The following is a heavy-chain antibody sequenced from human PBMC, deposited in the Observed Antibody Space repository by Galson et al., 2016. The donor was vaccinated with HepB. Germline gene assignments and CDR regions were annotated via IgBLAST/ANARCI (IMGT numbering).Heavy chain of an antibody. V-gene: IGHV3-33*01. D-gene: IGHD5-12*01. CDR3: ASKAPILAPTLDY. J-gene: IGHJ4*02. Sequence: SLRLSCAASGFTFSTYGMHWVRQAPGQGLEWVAVIRYDGSNKYSADSVRGRFTISIDNSKNTLILQMNSLRAEDTAVYYCASKAPILAPTLDYWGQGTLVIVSS. CDR2: IRYDGSNK. CDR1: GFTFSTYG.